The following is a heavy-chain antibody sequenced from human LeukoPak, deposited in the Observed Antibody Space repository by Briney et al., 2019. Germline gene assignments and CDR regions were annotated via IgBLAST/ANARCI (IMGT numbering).Heavy chain of an antibody. CDR2: IYYSGST. CDR1: GGSISSHY. D-gene: IGHD6-13*01. CDR3: ARHVSSLVPFDY. Sequence: PSGTLSLTCTVSGGSISSHYWSWIRQPPGKGLEWIGYIYYSGSTNYNPSLKSRVTISVDTSKNQFSLKLSSVTAADTSVYYCARHVSSLVPFDYWGQGTLVTVSS. V-gene: IGHV4-59*08. J-gene: IGHJ4*02.